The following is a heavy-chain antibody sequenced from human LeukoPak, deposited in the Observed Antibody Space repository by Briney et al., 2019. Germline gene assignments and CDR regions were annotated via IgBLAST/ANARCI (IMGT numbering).Heavy chain of an antibody. CDR1: GFTFSSYG. CDR2: ISYDGSNK. Sequence: PGGSLRLSCAASGFTFSSYGMHWVRQAPGEGLEWVAVISYDGSNKYYADSVKGRFTISRDNSKNTLYLRMNSLRAEDTAVYYCARDGEPLPYYYYYGMDVWGQGTTVTVSS. CDR3: ARDGEPLPYYYYYGMDV. J-gene: IGHJ6*02. D-gene: IGHD1-14*01. V-gene: IGHV3-30*03.